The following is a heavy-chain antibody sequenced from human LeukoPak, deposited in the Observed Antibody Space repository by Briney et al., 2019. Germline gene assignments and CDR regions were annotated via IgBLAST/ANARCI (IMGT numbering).Heavy chain of an antibody. CDR3: AVTTSTTGYYCGMDV. CDR2: ISYDGRNE. D-gene: IGHD4-17*01. V-gene: IGHV3-30*03. CDR1: GFTFSSYS. J-gene: IGHJ6*02. Sequence: PGGSLRLSCAASGFTFSSYSIHWFRQAPGKGLEWVTVISYDGRNEYYADSVKGRFTISRDNSKNTLFLQMNSLRAEDTAVYYCAVTTSTTGYYCGMDVWGQGTAVTVSS.